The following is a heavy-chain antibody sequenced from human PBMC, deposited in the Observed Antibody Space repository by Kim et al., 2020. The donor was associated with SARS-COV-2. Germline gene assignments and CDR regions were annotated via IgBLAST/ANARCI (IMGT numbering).Heavy chain of an antibody. V-gene: IGHV3-30*07. CDR3: AGGYGGKRSPLFDY. J-gene: IGHJ4*02. Sequence: AKGRLTITRDQSKNTMYLQMNSRRAEDAAVYYCAGGYGGKRSPLFDYWGQGTLVTVSS. D-gene: IGHD4-17*01.